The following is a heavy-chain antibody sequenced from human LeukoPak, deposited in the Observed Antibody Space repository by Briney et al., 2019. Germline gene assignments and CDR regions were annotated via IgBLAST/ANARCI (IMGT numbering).Heavy chain of an antibody. J-gene: IGHJ4*02. Sequence: SETLSLTCTVSGGSISSSSYYWGWIRQPPGKGLEWIGSIYYSGSTYYNPSLKSRATISVDTSKNQFSLKLSSVTAADTAVYYCARVRRGYGIHLGADYWGQGTLVTVSS. V-gene: IGHV4-39*07. D-gene: IGHD6-25*01. CDR2: IYYSGST. CDR3: ARVRRGYGIHLGADY. CDR1: GGSISSSSYY.